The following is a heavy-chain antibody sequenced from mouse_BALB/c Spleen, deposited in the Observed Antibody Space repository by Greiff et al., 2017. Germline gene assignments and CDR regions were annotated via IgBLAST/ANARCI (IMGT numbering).Heavy chain of an antibody. V-gene: IGHV5-12-2*01. CDR1: GFTFSSYT. CDR3: ARQGYYRYDGYYFDY. D-gene: IGHD2-14*01. Sequence: EVQLVESGGGLVKPGGSLKLSCAASGFTFSSYTMSWVRQTPEKRLEWVAYISNGGGSTYYPDTVKGRFTISRDNAKNTLYLQMSSLKSEDTAMYYCARQGYYRYDGYYFDYWGQGTTLTVSS. J-gene: IGHJ2*01. CDR2: ISNGGGST.